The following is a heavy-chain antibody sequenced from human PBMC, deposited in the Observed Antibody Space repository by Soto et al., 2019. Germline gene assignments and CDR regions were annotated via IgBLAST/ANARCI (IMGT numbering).Heavy chain of an antibody. D-gene: IGHD6-13*01. Sequence: SLRLSCAASGFTFSSYWMSWVRQAPGKGLEWVSGISWNSGSIGYADSVKGRFTISRDNAKNSLYLQMNSLRAEDTAVYYCAKVNTASSWYGYYFDYWGQGTLVTVSS. J-gene: IGHJ4*02. CDR1: GFTFSSYW. CDR2: ISWNSGSI. V-gene: IGHV3-9*01. CDR3: AKVNTASSWYGYYFDY.